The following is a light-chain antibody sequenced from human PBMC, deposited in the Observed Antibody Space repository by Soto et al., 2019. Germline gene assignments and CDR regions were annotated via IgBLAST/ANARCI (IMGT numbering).Light chain of an antibody. J-gene: IGKJ5*01. CDR2: DTS. Sequence: DIQMTPSPSTLSASVVDRVTITCRASHSMSSWLAWYQQKPGKAPNLLIYDTSVLETGVPSRFSGSGSGTDFTFTISSLHPEDIATYYCQQYDNLPITFGQGTRLEIK. CDR3: QQYDNLPIT. CDR1: HSMSSW. V-gene: IGKV1-33*01.